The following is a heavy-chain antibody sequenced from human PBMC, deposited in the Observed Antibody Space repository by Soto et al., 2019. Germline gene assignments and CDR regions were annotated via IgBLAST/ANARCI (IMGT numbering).Heavy chain of an antibody. CDR3: ARDPAVTTYFDY. Sequence: EVQLVESGGGLVQPGGSLRLSCAASGFTVSSNYMSWVRQAPGKGLECVSVMYGGGGTYYADSVKGRFTISRDNSKNTLYLQMNSLRAEDTAVYYCARDPAVTTYFDYWGQGTLVNVSS. V-gene: IGHV3-66*01. J-gene: IGHJ4*02. D-gene: IGHD4-17*01. CDR2: MYGGGGT. CDR1: GFTVSSNY.